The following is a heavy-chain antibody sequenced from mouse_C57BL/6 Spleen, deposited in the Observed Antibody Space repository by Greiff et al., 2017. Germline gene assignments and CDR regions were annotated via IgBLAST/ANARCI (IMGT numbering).Heavy chain of an antibody. CDR2: IDPEDGET. D-gene: IGHD2-4*01. J-gene: IGHJ2*01. CDR3: ARGEIYDYDGGNYFDD. V-gene: IGHV14-2*01. CDR1: GFNIKDYY. Sequence: EVKLQESGAELVKPGASVKLSCTASGFNIKDYYMHWVKQRTEQGLEWIGRIDPEDGETKYAPKFQGKATITADTSSNTAYLQLSSLTSEDTAVYYCARGEIYDYDGGNYFDDWGQGTTLTVSS.